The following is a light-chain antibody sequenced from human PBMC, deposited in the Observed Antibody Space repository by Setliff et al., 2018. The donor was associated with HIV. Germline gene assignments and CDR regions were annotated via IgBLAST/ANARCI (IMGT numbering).Light chain of an antibody. CDR1: SSDVGGYNF. Sequence: QSVLTQPASVSGSPGQSVTISCTGTSSDVGGYNFFSWYQQHTGKAPKLIIYEVNQRPSGVSNRFCGTKAGNTSSLTISRRQADDEAYYYCCSYVGMSIYVFGGGTKVTVL. V-gene: IGLV2-23*02. CDR2: EVN. J-gene: IGLJ1*01. CDR3: CSYVGMSIYV.